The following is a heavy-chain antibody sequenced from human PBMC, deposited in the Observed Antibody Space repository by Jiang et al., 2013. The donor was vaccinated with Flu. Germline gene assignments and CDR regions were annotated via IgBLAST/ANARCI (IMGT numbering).Heavy chain of an antibody. CDR3: ARAILTGSFPLDAFDI. Sequence: GAEVKKPGASVKVSCKASGYTFTSYYMHWVRQAPGQGLEWMGIINPSGGSTSYAQKFQGRVTMTRDTSTSTVYMELSSLRSEDTAVYYCARAILTGSFPLDAFDIWGQGTMVTVSS. CDR2: INPSGGST. CDR1: GYTFTSYY. V-gene: IGHV1-46*03. D-gene: IGHD3-9*01. J-gene: IGHJ3*02.